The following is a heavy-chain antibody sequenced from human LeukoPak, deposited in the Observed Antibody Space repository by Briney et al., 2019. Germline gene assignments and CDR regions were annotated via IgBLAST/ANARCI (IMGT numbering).Heavy chain of an antibody. CDR3: ARHGPRRDGYNYDY. CDR1: GASIRSYY. Sequence: PSGTVSLTCTVSGASIRSYYWSWIRQPPGKGLECIGYIYYTGSTNYNYNPSLKSRVTISVDTSKNQFSLKLSSVTAADTAVYYCARHGPRRDGYNYDYWGPGTLVTVSS. D-gene: IGHD5-24*01. J-gene: IGHJ4*02. V-gene: IGHV4-59*08. CDR2: IYYTGSTNY.